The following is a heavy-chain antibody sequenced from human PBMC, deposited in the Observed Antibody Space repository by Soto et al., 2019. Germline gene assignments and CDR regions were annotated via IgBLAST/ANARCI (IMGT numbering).Heavy chain of an antibody. D-gene: IGHD3-10*02. V-gene: IGHV3-30-3*01. CDR3: ARAPTIFGYFDY. CDR2: ISYDGSNK. Sequence: PGGSLRLSCAASGLTFSSYAMHWVRQAPGKGLEWVAVISYDGSNKYYADSVKGRFTISRDNSKNTLYLQMNSLRAEDTAVYYCARAPTIFGYFDYWGQGTLVTVSS. J-gene: IGHJ4*02. CDR1: GLTFSSYA.